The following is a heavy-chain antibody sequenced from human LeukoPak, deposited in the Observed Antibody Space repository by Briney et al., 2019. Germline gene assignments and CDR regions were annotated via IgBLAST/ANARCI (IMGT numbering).Heavy chain of an antibody. CDR3: ARNEYCSSTSCYVGQGPFDY. Sequence: SGKVSSHASGGSFRSYAISWVRQAPGPGVEGMGGIIPIFGTGNYAQKIQGRGTITTDESTSTAYMELSSLRSEDTAVYYCARNEYCSSTSCYVGQGPFDYWGQGTLVTVSS. V-gene: IGHV1-69*05. CDR1: GGSFRSYA. CDR2: IIPIFGTG. J-gene: IGHJ4*02. D-gene: IGHD2-2*01.